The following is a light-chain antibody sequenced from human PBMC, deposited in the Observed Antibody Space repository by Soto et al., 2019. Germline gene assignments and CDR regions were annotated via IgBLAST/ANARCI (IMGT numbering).Light chain of an antibody. CDR2: DAS. J-gene: IGKJ5*01. CDR3: QQRSNWIT. CDR1: QSISRY. Sequence: EIVLTQSPATLSLSPGERATLSCRASQSISRYLAWYQQKRGQAPRLLIYDASNRATGIPVRFSGSGPGTDFTLTISSLEPEDFAVYYCQQRSNWITFGQGTRLEIK. V-gene: IGKV3-11*01.